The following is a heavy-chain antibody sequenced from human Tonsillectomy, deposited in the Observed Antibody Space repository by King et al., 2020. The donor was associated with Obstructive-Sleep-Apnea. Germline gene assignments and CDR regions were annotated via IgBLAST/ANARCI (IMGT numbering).Heavy chain of an antibody. V-gene: IGHV3-64D*06. CDR3: VKSRAKYSSSPQGDY. CDR1: GFTFSSYA. CDR2: ISSNGGST. Sequence: VQLVQSGGGLVQPGGSLRLSCSASGFTFSSYAMHWVRQAPGKGLEYVLAISSNGGSTYYADSVKGRFTISRDNSKNTLYLQMRSLRAEDTAVYYCVKSRAKYSSSPQGDYWGQGTLVTVSS. D-gene: IGHD6-6*01. J-gene: IGHJ4*02.